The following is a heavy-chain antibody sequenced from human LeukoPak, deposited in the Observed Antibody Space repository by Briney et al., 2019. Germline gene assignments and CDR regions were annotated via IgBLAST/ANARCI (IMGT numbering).Heavy chain of an antibody. CDR3: ARGVLLRLRLGELSLRDRFDP. CDR2: INPNSGGT. Sequence: ASVKVSCKASGYTSTGYYMHWVRQAPGQGLEWMGWINPNSGGTNYAQKFQGRVTMTRDTSISTAYMELSRLRSDDTAVYYCARGVLLRLRLGELSLRDRFDPWGQGTLVTVSS. J-gene: IGHJ5*02. D-gene: IGHD3-16*02. CDR1: GYTSTGYY. V-gene: IGHV1-2*02.